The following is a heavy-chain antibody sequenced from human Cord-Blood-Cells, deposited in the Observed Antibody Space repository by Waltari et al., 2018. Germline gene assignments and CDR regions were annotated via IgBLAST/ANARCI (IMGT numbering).Heavy chain of an antibody. CDR3: ARDSNSSSWYAFDI. CDR1: GYTFTGYY. V-gene: IGHV1-2*04. Sequence: QVQLVQSGAEVKKPGASVKVSCKASGYTFTGYYMHWVRQAPGQGLEWMGWINPNSGGTNYAQTFQGWVTMTRDTSISTAYMELSRLRSDDTAVYYCARDSNSSSWYAFDIWGQGTMVTVSS. D-gene: IGHD6-13*01. J-gene: IGHJ3*02. CDR2: INPNSGGT.